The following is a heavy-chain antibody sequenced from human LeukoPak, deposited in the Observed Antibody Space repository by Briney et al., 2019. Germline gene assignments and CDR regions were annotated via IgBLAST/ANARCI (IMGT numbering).Heavy chain of an antibody. Sequence: ASVKVSCKACGGTFSSYAISWVRQAPGQGLEWMGRIIPILGIANYAQKFQGRVTITADKSTSTAYMELSSLRSEDTAVYYCARYSSSSGGDYFDYWGQGTLVTVSS. CDR2: IIPILGIA. D-gene: IGHD6-6*01. J-gene: IGHJ4*02. V-gene: IGHV1-69*04. CDR1: GGTFSSYA. CDR3: ARYSSSSGGDYFDY.